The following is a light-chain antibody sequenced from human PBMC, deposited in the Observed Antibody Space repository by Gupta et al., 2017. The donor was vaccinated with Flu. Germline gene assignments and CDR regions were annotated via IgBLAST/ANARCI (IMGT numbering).Light chain of an antibody. CDR2: SND. CDR1: SSNIGSNT. J-gene: IGLJ3*02. V-gene: IGLV1-44*01. Sequence: QSVLTQPPSASGTLGQRVSISCSGSSSNIGSNTVDWYQQLPGTAPKLLIYSNDQRPSGVPDRFSASKSGTSAALAISGLQSEDEADDFCAAWDDTLKAVFGGGTKLTVL. CDR3: AAWDDTLKAV.